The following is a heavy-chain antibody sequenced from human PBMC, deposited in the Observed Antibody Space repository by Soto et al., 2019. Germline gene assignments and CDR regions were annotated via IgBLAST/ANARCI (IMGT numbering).Heavy chain of an antibody. CDR3: ARGTFSYGPNLHYFDF. J-gene: IGHJ4*02. CDR2: IFHTGGT. Sequence: QLQLQESGAGLVKPSQTLSLTCTVSGGSISSGGHSWSWIRQPPGKGLEWIGFIFHTGGTSYTPSLQSRLSVSLDLSRNQFSLKLYSVTAADTAIYYCARGTFSYGPNLHYFDFWGQGSLVTVSS. V-gene: IGHV4-30-2*01. D-gene: IGHD5-18*01. CDR1: GGSISSGGHS.